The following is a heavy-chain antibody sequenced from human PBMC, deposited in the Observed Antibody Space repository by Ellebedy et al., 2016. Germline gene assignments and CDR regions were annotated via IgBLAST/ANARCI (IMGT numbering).Heavy chain of an antibody. Sequence: ASVKVSXXASGYTFRSYTISWVRQAPGQGLEWMGWISVYNGDTHYAQKVQGRVTMTTDTSMRTAYLEVRSLRSAGTAVYYCVREGGGGWFDPWGQGTLVTVSS. V-gene: IGHV1-18*01. CDR3: VREGGGGWFDP. CDR2: ISVYNGDT. CDR1: GYTFRSYT. J-gene: IGHJ5*02. D-gene: IGHD4-23*01.